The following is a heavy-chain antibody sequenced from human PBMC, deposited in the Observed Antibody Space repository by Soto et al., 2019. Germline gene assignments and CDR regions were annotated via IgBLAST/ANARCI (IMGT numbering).Heavy chain of an antibody. CDR2: IYSGGST. CDR3: ARDPLYGVPGGWYFDL. J-gene: IGHJ2*01. D-gene: IGHD4-17*01. V-gene: IGHV3-66*01. CDR1: GFTVSSNY. Sequence: EVQLVESGGGLVQPGGSLRLSCAASGFTVSSNYMSWVRQAPGKGLEWVSVIYSGGSTYYAASVKGRFTISRDNSKNTLYLKMNSLRAEDTAVYYCARDPLYGVPGGWYFDLWGRGTLVTVSS.